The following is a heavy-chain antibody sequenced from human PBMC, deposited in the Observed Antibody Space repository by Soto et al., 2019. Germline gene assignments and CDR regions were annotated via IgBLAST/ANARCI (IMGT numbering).Heavy chain of an antibody. CDR3: ARRGSGYYVLDYYYYYGMDV. Sequence: SETLSLTCTVSGGSISSSSYYWGWIRQPPGKGLEWIGSIYYSGSTYYNPSLKSRVTISVDTSKNQFSLKLSSVTAADTAVYYCARRGSGYYVLDYYYYYGMDVWGQGTTVTVS. J-gene: IGHJ6*02. CDR1: GGSISSSSYY. D-gene: IGHD3-22*01. CDR2: IYYSGST. V-gene: IGHV4-39*01.